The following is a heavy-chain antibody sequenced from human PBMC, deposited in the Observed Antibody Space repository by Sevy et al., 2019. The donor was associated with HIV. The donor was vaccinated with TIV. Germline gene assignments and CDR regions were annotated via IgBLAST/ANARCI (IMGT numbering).Heavy chain of an antibody. Sequence: GGSLRLSCAASGFTFSSYSMNWVRQAPGKGLEWVSSISSSSSYIYYADSVKGRITISRDNAKNSLYLQMNSLRAEDTAVYYCARVVSDYGSGSYYNVVQSAFDYYYYMDVWGKGTTVTVSS. D-gene: IGHD3-10*01. CDR1: GFTFSSYS. V-gene: IGHV3-21*01. J-gene: IGHJ6*03. CDR3: ARVVSDYGSGSYYNVVQSAFDYYYYMDV. CDR2: ISSSSSYI.